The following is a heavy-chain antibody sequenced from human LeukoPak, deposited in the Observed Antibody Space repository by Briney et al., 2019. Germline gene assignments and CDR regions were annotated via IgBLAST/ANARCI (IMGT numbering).Heavy chain of an antibody. D-gene: IGHD4-17*01. CDR2: ISGSDSTI. Sequence: PGGSLRLSCAASGFTFSSYEMNWVRQAPGKGLEWVSYISGSDSTIYYADSVKGRFTISRDNAKNSLYLQMNSLRAEDTAVYYCARVAINDYGDYFDYWGQGTLVTVSS. J-gene: IGHJ4*02. V-gene: IGHV3-48*03. CDR3: ARVAINDYGDYFDY. CDR1: GFTFSSYE.